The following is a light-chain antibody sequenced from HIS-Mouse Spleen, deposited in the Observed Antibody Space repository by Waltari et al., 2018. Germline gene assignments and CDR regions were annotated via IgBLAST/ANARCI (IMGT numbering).Light chain of an antibody. Sequence: QSVLTQPPSASGTPGQRVTISCSGSSSNIGSNYVYWYQQLPGTAPKLLIYRNKQRPGGGPDRFSGSKSGTSASLAISGLRSEDEADYYCAAWDDSLSGHVVFGGGTKLTVL. V-gene: IGLV1-47*01. CDR2: RNK. J-gene: IGLJ2*01. CDR1: SSNIGSNY. CDR3: AAWDDSLSGHVV.